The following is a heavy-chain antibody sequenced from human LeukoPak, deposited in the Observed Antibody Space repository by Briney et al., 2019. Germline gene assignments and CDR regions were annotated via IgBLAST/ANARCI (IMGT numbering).Heavy chain of an antibody. V-gene: IGHV1-69*04. CDR3: AREGQVVGRTMSDY. J-gene: IGHJ4*02. Sequence: ASVKVSCKASGGTFSSYAISWVRQAPGQGLEWMGRIIPILGIANYAQKFQGRVTITADKTTSTAYMELSSLRSEDTAVYYCAREGQVVGRTMSDYWGQGTLVTVSS. D-gene: IGHD1-26*01. CDR1: GGTFSSYA. CDR2: IIPILGIA.